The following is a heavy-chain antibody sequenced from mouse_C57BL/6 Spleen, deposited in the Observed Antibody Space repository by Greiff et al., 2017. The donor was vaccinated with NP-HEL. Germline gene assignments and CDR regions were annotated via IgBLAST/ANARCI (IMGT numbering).Heavy chain of an antibody. J-gene: IGHJ1*03. Sequence: QVQLQQSGAELVKPGASVKMSCKASGYTFTSYWITWVKQRPGQGLEWIGDIYPGSGSTNYNEKFKSKATLTVDTSSSTAYMQLSSLTSEDSAVYYCARFRFTTVVADWYFDVWGTGTTVTVSS. CDR2: IYPGSGST. CDR1: GYTFTSYW. D-gene: IGHD1-1*01. CDR3: ARFRFTTVVADWYFDV. V-gene: IGHV1-55*01.